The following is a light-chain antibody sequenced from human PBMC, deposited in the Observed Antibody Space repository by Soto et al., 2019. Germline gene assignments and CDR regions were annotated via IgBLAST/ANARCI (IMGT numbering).Light chain of an antibody. CDR3: SSYTTSNTLV. V-gene: IGLV2-14*01. Sequence: QSVLTQPASVSGSPGQSITISCTGTSSDVGAYTYVSWYQQHPGKAPKLMIFEVSDRPSGVSNRFSGSKSGNTASLTISGLQDEDEADYYCSSYTTSNTLVFGGGTKVTVL. CDR2: EVS. CDR1: SSDVGAYTY. J-gene: IGLJ2*01.